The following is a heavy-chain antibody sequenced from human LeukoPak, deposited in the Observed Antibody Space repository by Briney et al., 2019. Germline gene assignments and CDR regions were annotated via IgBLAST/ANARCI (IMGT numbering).Heavy chain of an antibody. D-gene: IGHD2-2*01. CDR3: ARGGYQPYYYMDV. Sequence: GGSLRPSCAASGFTFSSYATNWVRQAPGKGLEWVSSISSSSGYIFYADSVKGRFTISRDNSKNIVYLQMDSLRVDDTALYYCARGGYQPYYYMDVWGTGTTVTVSS. J-gene: IGHJ6*03. V-gene: IGHV3-21*01. CDR2: ISSSSGYI. CDR1: GFTFSSYA.